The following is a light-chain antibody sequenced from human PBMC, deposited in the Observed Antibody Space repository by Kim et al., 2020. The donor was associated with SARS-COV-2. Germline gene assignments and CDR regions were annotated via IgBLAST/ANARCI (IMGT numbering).Light chain of an antibody. CDR1: SNDIGKYNY. CDR3: SSYASTSVL. CDR2: EVY. Sequence: QSALTQPPSASGSPGQSVTISCTGTSNDIGKYNYVSWYQQHPGKAFKLFIYEVYERPSGVSGRFSGSKSGNTASLTVSGLQTEEDADYYCSSYASTSVLFGSGTKVTVL. V-gene: IGLV2-8*01. J-gene: IGLJ1*01.